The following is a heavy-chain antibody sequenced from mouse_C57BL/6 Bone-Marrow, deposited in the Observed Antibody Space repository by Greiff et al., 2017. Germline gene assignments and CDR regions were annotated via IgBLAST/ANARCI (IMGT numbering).Heavy chain of an antibody. J-gene: IGHJ3*01. CDR1: GYTFTSYW. D-gene: IGHD3-2*02. CDR2: IYPGSGST. Sequence: VQLQQPGAELVKPGASVKMSCKASGYTFTSYWITWVKQRPGQGLEWIGDIYPGSGSTNYNEKFKSKATLTVETSSSTAYMQLSSLTSEDSAVYYCARRQATRFAYWGQGTLVTVSA. CDR3: ARRQATRFAY. V-gene: IGHV1-55*01.